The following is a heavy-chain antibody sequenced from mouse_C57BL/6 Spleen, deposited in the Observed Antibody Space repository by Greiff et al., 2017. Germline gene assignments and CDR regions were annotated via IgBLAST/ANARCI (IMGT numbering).Heavy chain of an antibody. CDR1: GYTFTSYW. Sequence: VQLQQPGAELVKPGASVKLSCKASGYTFTSYWMQWVKQRPGQGLEWIGEIDPSDSYTNYNQKFKGKATLTVDTSSSTAYIQLSSLTSEDSAVYYCARGGYDGTFAYWGEGTLVTVSA. CDR3: ARGGYDGTFAY. J-gene: IGHJ3*01. V-gene: IGHV1-50*01. CDR2: IDPSDSYT. D-gene: IGHD2-2*01.